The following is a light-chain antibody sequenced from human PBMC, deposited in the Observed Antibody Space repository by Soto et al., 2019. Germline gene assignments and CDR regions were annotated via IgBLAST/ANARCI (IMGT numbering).Light chain of an antibody. J-gene: IGKJ1*01. Sequence: DIHITHSPSALSSSVLDIFTITCLASQSISGFLNWYQQKPGKAPKNLIYAASSLQTGVPSTFSGSGSGTDFTLTISSLQPEDFATYYCQQTYTTPWTFGQGTKVDIK. V-gene: IGKV1-39*01. CDR2: AAS. CDR1: QSISGF. CDR3: QQTYTTPWT.